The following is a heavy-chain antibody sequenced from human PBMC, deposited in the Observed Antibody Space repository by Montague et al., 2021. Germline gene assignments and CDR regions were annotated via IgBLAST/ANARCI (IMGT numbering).Heavy chain of an antibody. D-gene: IGHD1-26*01. Sequence: SETLSLTCAVYGGSFSGHYWSCIRQPPGKGLEWIGEINHSGSTNYNPSLKSRVTMSVDTSKNQFSLNLSSVTAADTAVYYCARYLHTSKYSGSHYLSRQYGMDVWGQGTTVPVSS. V-gene: IGHV4-34*01. CDR2: INHSGST. J-gene: IGHJ6*02. CDR3: ARYLHTSKYSGSHYLSRQYGMDV. CDR1: GGSFSGHY.